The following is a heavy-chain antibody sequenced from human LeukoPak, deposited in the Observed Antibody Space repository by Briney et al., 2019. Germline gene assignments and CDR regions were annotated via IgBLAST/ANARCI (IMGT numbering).Heavy chain of an antibody. Sequence: PGGSLRLSCAASGFTVSGNYMSWVRQAPGKGLEWVSIIYSGGSTYYADSVKGRFTISRDNFKNTLYLQMNSLRAEDTAVYYCARADYDFWSGYPAVNAFDIWGQGTMVTVSS. J-gene: IGHJ3*02. CDR2: IYSGGST. D-gene: IGHD3-3*01. CDR1: GFTVSGNY. CDR3: ARADYDFWSGYPAVNAFDI. V-gene: IGHV3-53*01.